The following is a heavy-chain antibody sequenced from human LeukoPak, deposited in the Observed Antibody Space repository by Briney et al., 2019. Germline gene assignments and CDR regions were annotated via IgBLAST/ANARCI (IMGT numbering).Heavy chain of an antibody. CDR1: GFTFNSYG. D-gene: IGHD4-17*01. CDR2: IWYDGSNK. CDR3: ARARTTRGFDY. Sequence: GGSLRLSCAASGFTFNSYGIHWVRQAPGKGLEWVAFIWYDGSNKYYADSVKGRFTISRDISKNTLYLQMNSLRAEDTAVYYCARARTTRGFDYWGQGTLVTVSS. J-gene: IGHJ4*02. V-gene: IGHV3-33*01.